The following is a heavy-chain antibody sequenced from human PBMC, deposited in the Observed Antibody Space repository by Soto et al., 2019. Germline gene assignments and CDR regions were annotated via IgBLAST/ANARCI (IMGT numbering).Heavy chain of an antibody. CDR2: IYYSGST. J-gene: IGHJ4*02. V-gene: IGHV4-31*03. D-gene: IGHD4-17*01. CDR1: GGSISSGGYY. CDR3: ARDNDYGASTDFDY. Sequence: SEILSLTCTVFGGSISSGGYYLSWIRQHPGKGLEWIGYIYYSGSTYYNPSLKSRVTISVDTSKNQFSLKLSSVTAADTAVYYCARDNDYGASTDFDYWSQGTVVTVSS.